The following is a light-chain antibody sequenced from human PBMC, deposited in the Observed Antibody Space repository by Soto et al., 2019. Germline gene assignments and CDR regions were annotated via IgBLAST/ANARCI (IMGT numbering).Light chain of an antibody. V-gene: IGKV4-1*01. J-gene: IGKJ4*01. Sequence: DFVMTQSPDSLAVSLGETATINCKSSQSVLSSRENKNYLAWFQQKPGQPPKLLITWASIRQSRVPDRISGSGSGTDFTLTFSGLQAEDVAVYYCQQTYGAPRTFGGGTRVEIK. CDR3: QQTYGAPRT. CDR2: WAS. CDR1: QSVLSSRENKNY.